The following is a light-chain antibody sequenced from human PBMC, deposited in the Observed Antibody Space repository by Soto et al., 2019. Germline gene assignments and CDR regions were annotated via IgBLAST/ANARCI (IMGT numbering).Light chain of an antibody. CDR1: QSVLYSSNNKNY. Sequence: DIVMTQSPDSLAVSLGERATSNCKSSQSVLYSSNNKNYLAWYPPKPGKPPKLLIYWASTRASGVPDRLSGSGSGTDFTIPIRSLQADDLAVYYCQQYYTTQTFGQGTKVDIK. CDR3: QQYYTTQT. V-gene: IGKV4-1*01. CDR2: WAS. J-gene: IGKJ1*01.